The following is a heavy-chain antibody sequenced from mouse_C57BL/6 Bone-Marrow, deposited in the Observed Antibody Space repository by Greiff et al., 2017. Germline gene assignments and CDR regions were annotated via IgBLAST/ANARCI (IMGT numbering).Heavy chain of an antibody. CDR2: INPSNGGT. CDR3: ARTAQAYYAMDY. J-gene: IGHJ4*01. CDR1: GYTFTSYW. V-gene: IGHV1-53*01. Sequence: QVQLQQSGTELVKPGASVKLSCKASGYTFTSYWMHWVKQRPGQGLEWIGNINPSNGGTNYNEKFKSKATLTVDKSSSTAYMQLSSLTSEDSAVYYCARTAQAYYAMDYWGQGTSVTVSS. D-gene: IGHD3-2*02.